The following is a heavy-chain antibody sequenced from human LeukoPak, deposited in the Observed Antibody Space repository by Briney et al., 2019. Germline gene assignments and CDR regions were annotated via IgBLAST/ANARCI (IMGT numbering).Heavy chain of an antibody. Sequence: SETLSLTCTVSGGSISSSSYYWGWIRQPPGKGLEWIGSIYYSGSTYYNPSLKSRVTMSVDKSKNQISLMLASLTAADTALYYCAGRGSSSGTFDIWGPGTFVTVSS. V-gene: IGHV4-39*07. CDR2: IYYSGST. CDR1: GGSISSSSYY. D-gene: IGHD2-2*01. CDR3: AGRGSSSGTFDI. J-gene: IGHJ3*02.